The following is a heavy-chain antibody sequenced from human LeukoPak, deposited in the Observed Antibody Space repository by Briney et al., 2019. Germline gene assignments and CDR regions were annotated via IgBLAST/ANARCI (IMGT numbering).Heavy chain of an antibody. D-gene: IGHD1-7*01. CDR1: GYTFTSYG. Sequence: ASVKVSCKASGYTFTSYGISWVRQAPGQGLEWMGWISAYNGNTNYAQKLQGRVTMTTDTSTSTAYMELRSLRPDDTAVYYCARVDWNYFWFDPWGQGTLVTVSS. CDR2: ISAYNGNT. V-gene: IGHV1-18*01. CDR3: ARVDWNYFWFDP. J-gene: IGHJ5*02.